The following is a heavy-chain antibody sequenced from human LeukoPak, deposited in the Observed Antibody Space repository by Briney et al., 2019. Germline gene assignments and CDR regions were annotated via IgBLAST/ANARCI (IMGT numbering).Heavy chain of an antibody. CDR2: MNPNSGNT. Sequence: ASVKVSRKASGYTFTSYDINWVRQATGQGLEWMGWMNPNSGNTGYAQKFQGRVTMTRNTPISTAYMELSSLRSEDTAVYYCASRLAGLDAFDIWGQGTMVTVSS. V-gene: IGHV1-8*01. J-gene: IGHJ3*02. D-gene: IGHD6-19*01. CDR3: ASRLAGLDAFDI. CDR1: GYTFTSYD.